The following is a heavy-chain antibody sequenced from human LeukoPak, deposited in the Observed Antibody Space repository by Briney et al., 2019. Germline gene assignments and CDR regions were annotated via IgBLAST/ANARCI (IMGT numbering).Heavy chain of an antibody. J-gene: IGHJ3*02. Sequence: GRSLRLSCAASGFIFDDYAMHWVREAPGKGLECGSRISWNRGNIGYADSVKGRFTISRDNAKNSLYLQMNSLRAEDTALYYCAKDIRSGSYLVAAFDIWGQGTMVTVSS. CDR2: ISWNRGNI. V-gene: IGHV3-9*01. D-gene: IGHD3-10*01. CDR1: GFIFDDYA. CDR3: AKDIRSGSYLVAAFDI.